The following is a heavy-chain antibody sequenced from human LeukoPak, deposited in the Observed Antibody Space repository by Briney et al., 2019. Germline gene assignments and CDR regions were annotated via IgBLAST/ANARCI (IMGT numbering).Heavy chain of an antibody. D-gene: IGHD4-11*01. Sequence: PSETLSLTCTVSGGSISSGGYYWSWIRQHPGKGLEWIGYIYYSGSTYYNPSLKSRVTISVDTSKNQFSLKLSSVTAADTAVYYCARGGSVTTDYWGQGTLVTVSS. V-gene: IGHV4-31*03. J-gene: IGHJ4*02. CDR3: ARGGSVTTDY. CDR1: GGSISSGGYY. CDR2: IYYSGST.